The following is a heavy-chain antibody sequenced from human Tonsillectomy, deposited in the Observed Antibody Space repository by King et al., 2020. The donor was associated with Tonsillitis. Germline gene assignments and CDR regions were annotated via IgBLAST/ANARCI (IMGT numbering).Heavy chain of an antibody. CDR2: IWHDGKNK. Sequence: VQLVESGGGVVQPGESLRLSCAASGFSFSSYGMHWVRQAPGKGLEWVAVIWHDGKNKYYVDSVKGRFTISRDNSKNTLYLQMNSLSAEDTAMYYCARDTGADDPIDYWGQGTLVTVSS. CDR1: GFSFSSYG. CDR3: ARDTGADDPIDY. D-gene: IGHD1-1*01. J-gene: IGHJ4*02. V-gene: IGHV3-33*01.